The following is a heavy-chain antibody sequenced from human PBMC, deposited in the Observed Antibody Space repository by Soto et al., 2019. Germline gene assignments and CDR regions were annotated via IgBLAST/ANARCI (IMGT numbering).Heavy chain of an antibody. D-gene: IGHD3-9*01. Sequence: EVQLLASGGGLVQPGGSLRLSCAASGFTLSSYGMSWVRQAPGKGLEWVSAIRVSDGSTYYADSVKGRVTISRDTSKNTLYLQMNSLRFEDKAGYYCAKDVNSDMLAGYYFYWGQGTLVTVAS. CDR2: IRVSDGST. V-gene: IGHV3-23*01. CDR1: GFTLSSYG. CDR3: AKDVNSDMLAGYYFY. J-gene: IGHJ4*02.